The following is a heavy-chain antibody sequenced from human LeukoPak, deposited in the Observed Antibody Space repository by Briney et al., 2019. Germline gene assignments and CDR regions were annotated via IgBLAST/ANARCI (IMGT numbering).Heavy chain of an antibody. V-gene: IGHV4-59*01. CDR3: ARGDYGGVYFDY. CDR1: GGSISSYY. J-gene: IGHJ4*02. Sequence: PSETLSLTCTVSGGSISSYYWTWIRQTPGKVLEWIGYIYYSGSTNYNPSLKSRVTISVDTSKNQFSLKLSSMTAADTAVYYCARGDYGGVYFDYWGQGTLVTVSS. D-gene: IGHD4-17*01. CDR2: IYYSGST.